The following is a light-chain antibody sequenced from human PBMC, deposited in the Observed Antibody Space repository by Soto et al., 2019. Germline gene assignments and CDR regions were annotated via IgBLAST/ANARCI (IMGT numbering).Light chain of an antibody. CDR1: QSVSSGY. J-gene: IGKJ1*01. Sequence: EIVLTQSPGTLSLSPGERATLSCRASQSVSSGYLAWYQQRPGQPPRLLIYDASSRATGIPDNFSGSGSGTDFTLTISRLEPEDFAVYYCQQYGSSPQTFGQGTKVDIK. CDR2: DAS. CDR3: QQYGSSPQT. V-gene: IGKV3-20*01.